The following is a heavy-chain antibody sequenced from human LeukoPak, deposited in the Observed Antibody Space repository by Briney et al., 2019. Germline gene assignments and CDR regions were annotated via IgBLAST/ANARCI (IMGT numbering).Heavy chain of an antibody. J-gene: IGHJ4*02. V-gene: IGHV3-53*01. CDR2: IYSGGST. Sequence: GGSLRLSCATSGFTVSTNYMSWVRQAPGKGLEWVSVIYSGGSTYYADSVKGRFTISRDNSKNTLYLQMNSLRAEDTAVYYCARGRGSYYFDYWGQGTLVTVSS. CDR1: GFTVSTNY. CDR3: ARGRGSYYFDY. D-gene: IGHD1-26*01.